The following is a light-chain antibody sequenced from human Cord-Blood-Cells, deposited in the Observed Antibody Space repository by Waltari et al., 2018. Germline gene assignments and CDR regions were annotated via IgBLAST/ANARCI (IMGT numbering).Light chain of an antibody. V-gene: IGKV4-1*01. CDR2: WAS. J-gene: IGKJ2*01. CDR3: QQYYSTPYT. CDR1: QSVLYSSNNKNY. Sequence: DIVMTQSPDSLAVSLGERATINCKSSQSVLYSSNNKNYLAWYQQKPGQPPKLRIYWASTREAGVPCRFSGSGSGTDFTLTISSLQAEDVAVYYCQQYYSTPYTFGQGTKLEIK.